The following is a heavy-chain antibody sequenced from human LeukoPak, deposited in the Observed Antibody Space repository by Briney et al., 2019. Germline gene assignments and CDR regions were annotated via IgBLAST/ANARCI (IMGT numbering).Heavy chain of an antibody. J-gene: IGHJ4*02. CDR1: GGSISGHY. Sequence: SETLSLTCTVSGGSISGHYCNWIRQPPGKGLEWIGYIHYSGSTNYNPSLKSRVIISVDTSKNQFSLTLSSVTAADTAVYYCARDWSPGPQYLWSQGTLVTVSS. CDR2: IHYSGST. CDR3: ARDWSPGPQYL. V-gene: IGHV4-59*11. D-gene: IGHD4-11*01.